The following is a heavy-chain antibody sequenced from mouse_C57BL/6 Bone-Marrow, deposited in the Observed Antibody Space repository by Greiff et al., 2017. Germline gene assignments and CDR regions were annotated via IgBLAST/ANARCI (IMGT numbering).Heavy chain of an antibody. CDR1: GFNIKDDY. D-gene: IGHD1-1*01. V-gene: IGHV14-4*01. CDR3: TTKCSSHGY. Sequence: VQLQQSGAELVRPGASVKLSCTASGFNIKDDYMHWVKQRPEQGLEWIGWIDPENGDTEYASKFQGKATITADTSSNPAYLQLSSLTSEDTAVYYCTTKCSSHGYWGQGATLTVS. J-gene: IGHJ2*01. CDR2: IDPENGDT.